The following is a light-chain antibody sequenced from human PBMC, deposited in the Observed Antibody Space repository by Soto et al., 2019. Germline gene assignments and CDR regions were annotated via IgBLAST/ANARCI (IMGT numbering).Light chain of an antibody. J-gene: IGLJ1*01. Sequence: QSALTQPASVSGYPGQSITISCTGRSSDVGGYNYVSWYQQHPGKAPKFMIYEVSRRPSGVSNRFSGSKSGNTASLTVSGLQAEDEADYYCSSYPPSNTYVFGTGTKVTVL. CDR1: SSDVGGYNY. V-gene: IGLV2-14*01. CDR2: EVS. CDR3: SSYPPSNTYV.